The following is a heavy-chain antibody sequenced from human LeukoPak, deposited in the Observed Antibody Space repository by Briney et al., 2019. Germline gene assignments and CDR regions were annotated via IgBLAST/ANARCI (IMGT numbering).Heavy chain of an antibody. Sequence: PGGSLRLSCAASGNYWMHWVRQLPGKGLVWVSHINSDGSWTSYADSVKGRFTISKDNAKNTVYLQMNSLRAEDTAVYYCVSFYETYWGRGTLVTVSS. D-gene: IGHD2/OR15-2a*01. CDR3: VSFYETY. CDR2: INSDGSWT. CDR1: GNYW. J-gene: IGHJ4*02. V-gene: IGHV3-74*01.